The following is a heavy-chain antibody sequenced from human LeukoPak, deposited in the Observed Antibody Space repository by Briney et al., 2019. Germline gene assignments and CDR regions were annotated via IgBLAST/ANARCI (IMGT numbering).Heavy chain of an antibody. CDR1: GFTFTSYA. J-gene: IGHJ4*02. D-gene: IGHD1-1*01. Sequence: GGSLRLSCAASGFTFTSYAMSWVRQAPGKGLEWVSAISGSGGTTYYADSVKGRFTISNDNSKNTLYLQMDSLRAEDTAVYYCARDWNVWYFDYWGQGTLVTVSS. V-gene: IGHV3-23*01. CDR3: ARDWNVWYFDY. CDR2: ISGSGGTT.